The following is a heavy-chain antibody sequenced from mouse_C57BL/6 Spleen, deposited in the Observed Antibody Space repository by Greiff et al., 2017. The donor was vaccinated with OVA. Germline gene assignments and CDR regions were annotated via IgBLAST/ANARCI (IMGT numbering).Heavy chain of an antibody. CDR3: TTWGNSNSAY. V-gene: IGHV14-4*01. D-gene: IGHD2-5*01. J-gene: IGHJ3*01. Sequence: EVQLQQSGAELVRPGASVQLSCTVSGFNIKDDYMHWVKQRHEQGLEWIGWFDPENGDTEYASKFQGQATIPADTSSNTAYLQLSILTSEDTAVYYFTTWGNSNSAYWGKGTLVTVSA. CDR1: GFNIKDDY. CDR2: FDPENGDT.